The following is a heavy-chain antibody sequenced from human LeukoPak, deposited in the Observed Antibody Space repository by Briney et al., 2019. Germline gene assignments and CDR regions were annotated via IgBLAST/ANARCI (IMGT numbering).Heavy chain of an antibody. CDR2: ISSSSSYI. J-gene: IGHJ5*02. CDR1: GFTFRIYS. V-gene: IGHV3-21*01. CDR3: ARDPTTVVTLFYRDGPNLFDP. D-gene: IGHD4-23*01. Sequence: GGSLRLSCAPSGFTFRIYSMNWVPHAPGGGLEWASSISSSSSYIYYADSVKGRFTISRDNAKNSLYLQMNSLRAEDTAVYDCARDPTTVVTLFYRDGPNLFDPWGQGTLVTVSS.